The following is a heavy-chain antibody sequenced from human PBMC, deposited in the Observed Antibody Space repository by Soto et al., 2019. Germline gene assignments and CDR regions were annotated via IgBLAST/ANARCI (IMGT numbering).Heavy chain of an antibody. CDR2: ISYDGSNK. V-gene: IGHV3-30*18. CDR1: GFTFSSYG. Sequence: QVQLVESGGGVVQPGRSLRLSCAASGFTFSSYGMHWVRQAPGKGLEWVAVISYDGSNKYYADSVKGRFTISRDNSKNTLYLQMNSLRAEDTAVYYCAKDKDYGDYYWYFDLWGRGTLVTVSS. D-gene: IGHD4-17*01. CDR3: AKDKDYGDYYWYFDL. J-gene: IGHJ2*01.